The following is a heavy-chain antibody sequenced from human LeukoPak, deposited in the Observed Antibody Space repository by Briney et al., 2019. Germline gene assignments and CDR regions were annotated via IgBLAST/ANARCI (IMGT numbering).Heavy chain of an antibody. CDR2: INHSGST. D-gene: IGHD5-18*01. V-gene: IGHV4-34*01. CDR1: GGSFSGYY. Sequence: SETLSLTCAVYGGSFSGYYWSWIRQPPGKGLEWIGEINHSGSTNYNPSLKSRVTISADTSKNQFSLKLSSVTAADTAVYYCARGEQLWSDRGFGYWGQGTLVTVSS. CDR3: ARGEQLWSDRGFGY. J-gene: IGHJ4*02.